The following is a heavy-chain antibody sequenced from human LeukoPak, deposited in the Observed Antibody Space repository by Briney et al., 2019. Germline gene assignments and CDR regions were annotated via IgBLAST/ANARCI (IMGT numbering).Heavy chain of an antibody. CDR3: AREVDGDYANWFDP. V-gene: IGHV4-4*02. CDR1: GGSISSSNW. Sequence: SETLSLTCAVSGGSISSSNWWSWVRQPPGKGLEWIGYIYYSGSTNYNPSLKSRVTISVDTSKNQFSLKLSSVTAADTAVYYCAREVDGDYANWFDPWGQGTLVTVSS. CDR2: IYYSGST. J-gene: IGHJ5*02. D-gene: IGHD2-21*01.